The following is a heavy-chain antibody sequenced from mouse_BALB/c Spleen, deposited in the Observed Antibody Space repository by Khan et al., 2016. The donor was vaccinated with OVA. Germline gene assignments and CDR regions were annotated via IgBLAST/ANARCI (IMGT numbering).Heavy chain of an antibody. D-gene: IGHD1-1*02. Sequence: HVQLKQSDAELAKPGASVKMSCKASAYTFINSWILWVKQRPGQGLEWIGYINPSTGYTEYNQNFKDKATLTADKSSSTAYMQLSSLTSEDSSVYYCARRGLRWDFDYWGQGTTLTVSS. CDR1: AYTFINSW. J-gene: IGHJ2*01. V-gene: IGHV1-7*01. CDR2: INPSTGYT. CDR3: ARRGLRWDFDY.